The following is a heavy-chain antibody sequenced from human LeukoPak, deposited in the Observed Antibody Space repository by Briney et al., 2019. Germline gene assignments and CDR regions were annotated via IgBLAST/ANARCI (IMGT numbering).Heavy chain of an antibody. Sequence: GESLKISCKGSGYNFTSYWIGWVRQMPGKGLEWMGIIYPGDSDTRYSPSFQGQVTISAGKSISTADRSINTAYLQWSSLKASDTAMYYCARRIAGGGVDYWGQGTLVTVSS. CDR1: GYNFTSYW. V-gene: IGHV5-51*01. D-gene: IGHD6-13*01. CDR3: ARRIAGGGVDY. CDR2: IYPGDSDT. J-gene: IGHJ4*02.